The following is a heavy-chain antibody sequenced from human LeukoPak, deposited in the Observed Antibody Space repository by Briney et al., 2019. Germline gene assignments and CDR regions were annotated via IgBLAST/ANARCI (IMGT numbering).Heavy chain of an antibody. CDR2: ISSSGSTT. CDR3: ARSGGIFDY. Sequence: GGSLRLSCAASGFTFSSYEMNWVRQAPGKGLEWVSYISSSGSTTYYADSVKGRFTISRDNAKNSLYLQMNSLRAEDTAVYYCARSGGIFDYWGQGTLVTVSS. V-gene: IGHV3-48*03. J-gene: IGHJ4*02. CDR1: GFTFSSYE.